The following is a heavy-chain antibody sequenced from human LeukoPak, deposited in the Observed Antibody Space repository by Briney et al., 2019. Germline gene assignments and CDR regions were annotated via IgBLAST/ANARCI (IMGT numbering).Heavy chain of an antibody. J-gene: IGHJ6*04. D-gene: IGHD6-13*01. CDR1: GGTFSSYA. V-gene: IGHV1-69*06. CDR3: ARVIAAAGTPDYYYGIDV. CDR2: IIPIFGTA. Sequence: ASVKVSCKASGGTFSSYAISWVRQAPGQGLEWMGGIIPIFGTANYAQKFQGRVTITADKSTSTAYMELSSLRSEDTAVYYCARVIAAAGTPDYYYGIDVWGKGNTVTVSS.